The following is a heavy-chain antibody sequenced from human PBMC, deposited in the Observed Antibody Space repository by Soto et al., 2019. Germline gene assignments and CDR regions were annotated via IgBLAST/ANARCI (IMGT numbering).Heavy chain of an antibody. CDR1: GFTFSNEN. J-gene: IGHJ4*02. D-gene: IGHD3-22*01. CDR2: ISSRSSFL. CDR3: ARDPPLSMIVVVGVDDF. Sequence: GSLRLSCAVSGFTFSNENMNWVRQVPGKGLEWVSSISSRSSFLNYADSVKGRFTISRDNDKSSLYLQMNSLRAEGTAVYYCARDPPLSMIVVVGVDDFWGQGTLVTASS. V-gene: IGHV3-21*06.